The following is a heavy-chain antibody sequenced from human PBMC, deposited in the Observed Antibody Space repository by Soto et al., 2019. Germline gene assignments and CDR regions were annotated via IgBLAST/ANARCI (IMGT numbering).Heavy chain of an antibody. CDR2: INPISGGT. J-gene: IGHJ4*02. CDR3: AIDCSVGDGYSFVSY. CDR1: GYTFTGYY. D-gene: IGHD2-21*01. Sequence: ASVKVSCKTSGYTFTGYYIHWVRLAPGQGLEWMGWINPISGGTNYAQNFQGRVTMTRDTSSSTTYMELSRLRSDDTAVYYCAIDCSVGDGYSFVSYWGQGTLVTVSS. V-gene: IGHV1-2*02.